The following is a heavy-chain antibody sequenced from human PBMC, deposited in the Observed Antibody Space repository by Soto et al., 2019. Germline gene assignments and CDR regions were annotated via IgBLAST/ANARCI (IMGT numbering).Heavy chain of an antibody. J-gene: IGHJ4*02. CDR1: EYTFANHD. CDR2: MNPNSGNS. CDR3: ARGWGRWPHEAPGDY. Sequence: QVQLVQSGAELKEPGASVKVSCTASEYTFANHDINWVRQAPGRGLEWMGWMNPNSGNSGFARKFQDRGNMHRDTSRDTAYMELRNLRSEDTAVYYCARGWGRWPHEAPGDYWGQGTLVTVS. D-gene: IGHD3-16*01. V-gene: IGHV1-8*01.